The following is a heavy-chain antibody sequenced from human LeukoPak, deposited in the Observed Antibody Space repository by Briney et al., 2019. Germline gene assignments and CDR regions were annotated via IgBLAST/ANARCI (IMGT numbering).Heavy chain of an antibody. CDR3: AKSLGGYYYYYGMDV. J-gene: IGHJ6*02. CDR2: ISGSGGST. CDR1: GFTFSSYA. Sequence: GGSLRLSCAASGFTFSSYAMSWVRQAPGKGLEWVSAISGSGGSTYYADSVKGRFTISRDNSKNTLYLQMNSLRAEDTAVYYCAKSLGGYYYYYGMDVWGQGTTVIVSS. V-gene: IGHV3-23*01.